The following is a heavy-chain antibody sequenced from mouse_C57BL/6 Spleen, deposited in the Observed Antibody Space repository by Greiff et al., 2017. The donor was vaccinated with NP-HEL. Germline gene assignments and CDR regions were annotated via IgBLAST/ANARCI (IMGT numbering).Heavy chain of an antibody. Sequence: EVQLQQSGAELVKPGASVKLSCTASGFNFKDYYMHWVKQRTEQGLEWIGRIDPEDGETKYAPKFQGKATITADTSSNTAYLQRSSLTSEDTAVYYCATPDSSGYVRTWFAYWGQGTLVTVSA. CDR3: ATPDSSGYVRTWFAY. J-gene: IGHJ3*01. CDR2: IDPEDGET. D-gene: IGHD3-2*02. V-gene: IGHV14-2*01. CDR1: GFNFKDYY.